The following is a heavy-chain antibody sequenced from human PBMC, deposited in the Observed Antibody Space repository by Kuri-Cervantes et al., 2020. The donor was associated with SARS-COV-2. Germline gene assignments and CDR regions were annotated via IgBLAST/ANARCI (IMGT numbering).Heavy chain of an antibody. V-gene: IGHV3-53*01. Sequence: GESLRLSCAASGFTVSSNYMSWVRQAPGKGLEWVSVIYSGGSTYYSDSVKGRFTISIENSKNTLYLQMNSLRADDTAVYYCAKWGAHAIDYWGQGTLVTVSS. CDR1: GFTVSSNY. CDR2: IYSGGST. J-gene: IGHJ4*02. CDR3: AKWGAHAIDY. D-gene: IGHD2-8*01.